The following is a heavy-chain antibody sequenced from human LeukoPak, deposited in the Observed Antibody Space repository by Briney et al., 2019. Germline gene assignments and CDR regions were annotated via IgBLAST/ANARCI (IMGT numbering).Heavy chain of an antibody. CDR1: GFTFSSYW. CDR2: INHNGNVN. Sequence: PGGSLRLSCAASGFTFSSYWMNWARQAPGKGLEWVASINHNGNVNYYVDSVKGRFTISRDNAKNSLYLQMSNLRAEDTAVYYCARALPGYCSSTSCYEYYYYGMDVWGQGTTVTVSS. V-gene: IGHV3-7*03. D-gene: IGHD2-2*01. J-gene: IGHJ6*02. CDR3: ARALPGYCSSTSCYEYYYYGMDV.